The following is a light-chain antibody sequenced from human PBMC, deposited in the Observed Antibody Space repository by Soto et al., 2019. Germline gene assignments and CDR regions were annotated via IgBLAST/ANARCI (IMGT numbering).Light chain of an antibody. CDR2: GAS. CDR3: QHYDNLPPFT. Sequence: DIQMTQSPSSLSASVGDRVTITCQASQDIRKYLNWYQQKPGRAPKLLIYGASDLETGVPSRFSGSGYGTDFTFTISSLQPEDIATYFCQHYDNLPPFTFGPGTKVAIK. J-gene: IGKJ3*01. V-gene: IGKV1-33*01. CDR1: QDIRKY.